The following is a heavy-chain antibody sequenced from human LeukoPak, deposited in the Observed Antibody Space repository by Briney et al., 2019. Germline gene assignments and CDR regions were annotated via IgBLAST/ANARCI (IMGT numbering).Heavy chain of an antibody. CDR3: ARGPIRWFGFDY. Sequence: GSSVKVSCKASGGTFSSYAISWVRQAPRQGLEWMGGIIPIFGTANYAQKFQGRVTITADESTSTAYMELSSLRSEDTAGYYCARGPIRWFGFDYWGQGTLVTVSS. J-gene: IGHJ4*02. D-gene: IGHD3-10*01. V-gene: IGHV1-69*01. CDR2: IIPIFGTA. CDR1: GGTFSSYA.